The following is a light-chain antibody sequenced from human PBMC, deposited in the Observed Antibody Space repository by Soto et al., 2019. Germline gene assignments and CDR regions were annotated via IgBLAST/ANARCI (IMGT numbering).Light chain of an antibody. J-gene: IGKJ5*01. Sequence: DVQMTQTPSSLSASVGDRVTITCRASQGIRTDLVWYQQKPGKAPKLLIYKASSLESGVPSRFSGSGSGTEFTPTISSLQPDDFATYYCQPYTSYSPITFGQGARLEI. CDR3: QPYTSYSPIT. CDR2: KAS. V-gene: IGKV1-5*03. CDR1: QGIRTD.